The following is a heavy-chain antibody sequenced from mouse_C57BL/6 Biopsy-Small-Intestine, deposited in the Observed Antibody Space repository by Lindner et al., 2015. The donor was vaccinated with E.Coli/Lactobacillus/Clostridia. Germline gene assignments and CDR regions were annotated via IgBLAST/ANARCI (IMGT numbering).Heavy chain of an antibody. CDR2: IDPETGGA. CDR3: ARSDYDRGDYFDY. V-gene: IGHV1-15*01. CDR1: GYTFTDYE. Sequence: VQLQESGAELVRPGASVTLSCRASGYTFTDYEMHWVKQTPVHGLEWIGTIDPETGGAAYNQKFKGKAILTADKSSNTAYMELPNLTSEGSAVYYCARSDYDRGDYFDYWGQGTTLTVSS. J-gene: IGHJ2*01. D-gene: IGHD2-4*01.